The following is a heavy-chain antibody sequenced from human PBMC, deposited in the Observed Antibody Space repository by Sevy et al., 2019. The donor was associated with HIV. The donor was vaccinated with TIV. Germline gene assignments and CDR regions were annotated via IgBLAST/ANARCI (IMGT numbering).Heavy chain of an antibody. V-gene: IGHV3-48*03. CDR3: ARDLPPSATTVSHFDY. Sequence: GGSLRLSCTASGFTFSSYEMNWVRQAPGKGLEWVSYISNSGSTIHYSDSVKGRFTISRDNAKNSLYLQMNSLRAEDTAVYYCARDLPPSATTVSHFDYWGRGTLVTVSS. CDR2: ISNSGSTI. D-gene: IGHD4-17*01. J-gene: IGHJ4*02. CDR1: GFTFSSYE.